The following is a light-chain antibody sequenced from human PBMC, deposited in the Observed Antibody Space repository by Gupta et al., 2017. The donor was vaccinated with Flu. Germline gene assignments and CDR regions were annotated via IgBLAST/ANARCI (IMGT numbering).Light chain of an antibody. CDR3: QQRSDLIT. CDR2: DGS. V-gene: IGKV3-11*01. J-gene: IGKJ4*01. CDR1: QSVGNY. Sequence: SPANLSLSTGERATRSCRDSQSVGNYLEWYQQKPGQPPRLLIYDGSNSANGSPDRFSGSGSGKDFTLTSSRREYKDFAVYYGQQRSDLITFGGGTKVEI.